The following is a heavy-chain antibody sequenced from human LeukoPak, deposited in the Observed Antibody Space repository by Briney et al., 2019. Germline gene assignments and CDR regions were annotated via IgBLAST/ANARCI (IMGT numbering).Heavy chain of an antibody. D-gene: IGHD6-13*01. CDR1: GFTFSSYA. Sequence: GGSLRLSCAASGFTFSSYAMSWVRQAPGKGLEWVSAISGSGGSTYYADSVKGRFTISGDNSKNTLYLQMNSLRAEDTAVYYCAKNSSSRYLGAFDYWGQGTLVTVSS. CDR2: ISGSGGST. V-gene: IGHV3-23*01. CDR3: AKNSSSRYLGAFDY. J-gene: IGHJ4*02.